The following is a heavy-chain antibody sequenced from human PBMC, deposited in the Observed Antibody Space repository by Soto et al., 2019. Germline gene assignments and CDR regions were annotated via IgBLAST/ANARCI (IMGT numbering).Heavy chain of an antibody. V-gene: IGHV4-4*02. J-gene: IGHJ6*02. CDR1: GGSISSSNW. Sequence: SETLSLTCAVSGGSISSSNWWSWVRQPPGKGLEWIGYIYYSGSTNYNPSLKSRVTISVDTSKNQFSLKLSSVTAADTAVYYCARDGRRYYYYYGMDVWGQGTTVTVSS. CDR3: ARDGRRYYYYYGMDV. CDR2: IYYSGST.